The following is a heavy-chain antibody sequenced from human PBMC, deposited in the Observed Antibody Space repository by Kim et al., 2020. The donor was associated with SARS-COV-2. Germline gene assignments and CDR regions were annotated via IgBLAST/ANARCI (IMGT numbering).Heavy chain of an antibody. CDR3: ARAGIAAAAPGY. J-gene: IGHJ4*02. V-gene: IGHV1-3*01. Sequence: ASVKVSCKASGYTFTSYAMHWVRQAPGQRLEWMGWINAGNGNTKYSQKFQGRVTITRDTSASTAYMELSSLRSEDTAVYYCARAGIAAAAPGYWGQGTLVTVSS. CDR1: GYTFTSYA. D-gene: IGHD6-13*01. CDR2: INAGNGNT.